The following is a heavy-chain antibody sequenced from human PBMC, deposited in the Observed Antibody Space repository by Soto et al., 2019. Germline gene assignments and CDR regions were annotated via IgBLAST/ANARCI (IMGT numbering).Heavy chain of an antibody. J-gene: IGHJ4*02. D-gene: IGHD6-19*01. V-gene: IGHV3-23*01. CDR1: GFTFSTYA. Sequence: EVQLLESGGGLVQPGGSLRLSCAASGFTFSTYAMSWVRQAPGKGLEWVSFISGSGGTTYYADSVKGRFTISRDNSKNTLYLQMNSLRAEDAAVYDCAKARYSTGWYGVYSWGQGTLVTVSS. CDR3: AKARYSTGWYGVYS. CDR2: ISGSGGTT.